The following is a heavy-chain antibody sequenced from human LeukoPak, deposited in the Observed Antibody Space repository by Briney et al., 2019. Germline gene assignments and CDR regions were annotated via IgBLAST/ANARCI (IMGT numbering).Heavy chain of an antibody. D-gene: IGHD3-9*01. CDR3: ARDHTYYDILTGYSFGAFDI. CDR1: GGSISSYY. Sequence: PSETLSLTCTVSGGSISSYYWSWIRQPPGKGLEWIGYIYYSGSTNYNPSLKSRVTISVDTSKNQFSLKLSSVTVADTAVYYCARDHTYYDILTGYSFGAFDIWGQGTMVTVSS. CDR2: IYYSGST. V-gene: IGHV4-59*01. J-gene: IGHJ3*02.